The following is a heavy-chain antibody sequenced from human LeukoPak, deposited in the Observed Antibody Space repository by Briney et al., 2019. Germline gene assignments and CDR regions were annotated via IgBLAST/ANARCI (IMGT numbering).Heavy chain of an antibody. Sequence: GGSLRLSCAASGFTFSSSAMSWVRQAPGKGLEWVSAISGSGGSTFYADSVKDRFTISRDNSKNTLYLQMNNLRAEDTAVYYCAKDHRSITIFGAGDYWGQGTLVTVSS. CDR2: ISGSGGST. J-gene: IGHJ4*02. CDR3: AKDHRSITIFGAGDY. CDR1: GFTFSSSA. V-gene: IGHV3-23*01. D-gene: IGHD3-3*01.